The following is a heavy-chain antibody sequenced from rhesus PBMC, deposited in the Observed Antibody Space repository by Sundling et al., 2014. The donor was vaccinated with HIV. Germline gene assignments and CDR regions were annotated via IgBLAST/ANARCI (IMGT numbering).Heavy chain of an antibody. J-gene: IGHJ4*01. CDR2: INNDGVGT. Sequence: EVQLVETGGGLVQPGGSLKLSCAASGFIFSSYAMSWVRQAPGKGLEWVSGINNDGVGTYYADSVKGRFTISRDNSKNMFSLQMNSLRAEDTAVYFCAKEPVYMIVYLGYFDYWGQGVLVTVSS. V-gene: IGHV3-103*01. CDR3: AKEPVYMIVYLGYFDY. CDR1: GFIFSSYA. D-gene: IGHD3-28*01.